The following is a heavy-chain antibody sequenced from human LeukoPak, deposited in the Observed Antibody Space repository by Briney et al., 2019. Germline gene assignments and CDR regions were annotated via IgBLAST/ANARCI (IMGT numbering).Heavy chain of an antibody. V-gene: IGHV1-2*02. CDR3: ARDLVVPWGKRNWFDP. CDR2: INPNSGGT. D-gene: IGHD2-2*01. Sequence: GASVKVSCKASGYTFTGYYMHWVRQAPGQGLEWMGWINPNSGGTNYAQKFQGRVTMTRDTSISTAYMELSRLRSDDTAVYYCARDLVVPWGKRNWFDPWGQGTLVTVSS. CDR1: GYTFTGYY. J-gene: IGHJ5*02.